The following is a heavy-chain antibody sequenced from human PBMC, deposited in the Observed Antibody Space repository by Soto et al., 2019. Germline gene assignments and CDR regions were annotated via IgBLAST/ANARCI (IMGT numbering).Heavy chain of an antibody. J-gene: IGHJ4*02. CDR3: ARGLSGCSGGSCSFDY. CDR2: INHSGST. Sequence: SETLSLTCAVYGGSFSGYYWSWIRQPPGKGLEWIGEINHSGSTNYNPSLKSRVTISVDTSKNQFSLKLSSVTAADTAVYYCARGLSGCSGGSCSFDYWGQGTLVTVSS. D-gene: IGHD2-15*01. V-gene: IGHV4-34*01. CDR1: GGSFSGYY.